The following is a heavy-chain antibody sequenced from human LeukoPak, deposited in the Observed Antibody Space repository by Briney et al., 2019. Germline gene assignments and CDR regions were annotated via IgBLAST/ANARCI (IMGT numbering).Heavy chain of an antibody. V-gene: IGHV4-39*07. Sequence: SETLSLTCTVSGGSISSSSYYWGWIHHPPGKGLEWIGSIYYSGSTDYNPSLKSRVDISVDTSKNQFSLKLSSVTAADTAVYYCARSTGSTMFIDYWGQGTLVTVSS. CDR3: ARSTGSTMFIDY. J-gene: IGHJ4*02. D-gene: IGHD3-10*02. CDR1: GGSISSSSYY. CDR2: IYYSGST.